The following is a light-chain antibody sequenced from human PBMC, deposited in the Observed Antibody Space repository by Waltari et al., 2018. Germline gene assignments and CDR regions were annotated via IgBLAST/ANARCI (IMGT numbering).Light chain of an antibody. J-gene: IGKJ5*01. CDR2: GAT. CDR3: QQYNFYPVT. CDR1: QGILTY. V-gene: IGKV1-16*01. Sequence: DSQMTQSPSSLSASLGERVTITGRASQGILTYLAWFQQKPGKAPTSLIYGATSLQSAVPSRFSGSGSETDVALTIFDLQPEDFATYYCQQYNFYPVTFGQGTRLDIK.